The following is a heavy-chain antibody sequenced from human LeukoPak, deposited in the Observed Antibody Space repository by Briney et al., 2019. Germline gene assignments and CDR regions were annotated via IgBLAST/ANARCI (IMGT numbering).Heavy chain of an antibody. V-gene: IGHV4-39*01. J-gene: IGHJ4*02. CDR1: GGFVSSSSYF. Sequence: SETLSLTCTVSGGFVSSSSYFWGWIRQPPGKRLEWIGSIYYSGTTYHNPSLKSRITISVDTSKNQFSLKLSSVTAADTAVYYCARHGGAAAAIDYWGQETLVTVSS. CDR2: IYYSGTT. CDR3: ARHGGAAAAIDY. D-gene: IGHD6-13*01.